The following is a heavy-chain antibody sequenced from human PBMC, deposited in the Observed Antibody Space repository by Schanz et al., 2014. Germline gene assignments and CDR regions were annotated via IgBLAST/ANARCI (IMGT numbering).Heavy chain of an antibody. CDR2: INTNTGNP. J-gene: IGHJ6*02. Sequence: QVPLVQSGAEVRKPGSSVRVSCKASGGTFTSYAFSWVRQAPGQGLEWMGRINTNTGNPTYARGFTGRFAFALDTSVRTAFLQTSSRKAEDTPVYYCARARYGLDVWGRGTTVTVSS. CDR3: ARARYGLDV. V-gene: IGHV7-4-1*02. CDR1: GGTFTSYA.